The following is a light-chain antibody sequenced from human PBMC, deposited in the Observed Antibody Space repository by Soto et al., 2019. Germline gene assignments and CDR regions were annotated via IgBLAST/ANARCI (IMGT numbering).Light chain of an antibody. V-gene: IGLV2-14*01. Sequence: QSALTQPASVSGSPGQSITISCTGTSSDVGGYNYVSWYQQHPGKAPKLMIYDVSNRPSGVFNRFSGSKSGNTASLTISGLQAEDEADYYCSSYTRSSTYVFGTGTKVTVL. CDR2: DVS. CDR1: SSDVGGYNY. CDR3: SSYTRSSTYV. J-gene: IGLJ1*01.